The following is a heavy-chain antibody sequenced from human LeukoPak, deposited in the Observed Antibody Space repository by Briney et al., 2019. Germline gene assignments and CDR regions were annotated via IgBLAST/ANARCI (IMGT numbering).Heavy chain of an antibody. Sequence: GGSLRLSCVASGFTFSSYAMSWVRQAPGKGLEWVSSISGSGTSTYYADSVKGRFTISRDNSKNTLYLQMNSLRVEDTAVYYCARESLNWYYGMDVWGQGTTVTVSS. CDR3: ARESLNWYYGMDV. D-gene: IGHD1-1*01. V-gene: IGHV3-23*01. CDR2: ISGSGTST. CDR1: GFTFSSYA. J-gene: IGHJ6*02.